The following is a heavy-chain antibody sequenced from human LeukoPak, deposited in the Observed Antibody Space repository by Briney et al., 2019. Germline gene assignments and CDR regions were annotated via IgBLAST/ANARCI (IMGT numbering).Heavy chain of an antibody. CDR2: LYSTGST. Sequence: PGGSLRLSCVASGFTVNVYMSWVRPAPGKGLEWVAVLYSTGSTFYADSVKGRFTISRDDSQNTLYLQMDSLTPDDTAVYYCARHLSVYAFDYWGQGPPVTVAS. D-gene: IGHD3-16*01. CDR3: ARHLSVYAFDY. J-gene: IGHJ4*02. CDR1: GFTVNVY. V-gene: IGHV3-66*02.